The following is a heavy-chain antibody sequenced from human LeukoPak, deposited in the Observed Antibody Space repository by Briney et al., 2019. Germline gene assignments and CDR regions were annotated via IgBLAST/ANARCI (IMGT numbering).Heavy chain of an antibody. V-gene: IGHV1-2*02. J-gene: IGHJ4*02. CDR3: ARAYNILTGYFYYFDY. CDR1: GYTFTGYY. D-gene: IGHD3-9*01. CDR2: INPNSGGT. Sequence: ASVKVSCKASGYTFTGYYMHWVRQAPGQGLEWMGWINPNSGGTNYAQKFQGRVTMTRDKSINTAYMELSRLRSDDTAVYYCARAYNILTGYFYYFDYWGQGTLVSVSS.